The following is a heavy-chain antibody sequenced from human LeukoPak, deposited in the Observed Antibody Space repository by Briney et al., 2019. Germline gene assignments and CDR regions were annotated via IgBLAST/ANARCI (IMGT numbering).Heavy chain of an antibody. CDR3: ARDLGGIAAAAADY. CDR2: IYYSGST. CDR1: GGSISSYY. V-gene: IGHV4-59*12. Sequence: SETLSLTCTVSGGSISSYYWSWIRQPPGNGLEWIGYIYYSGSTNYNPSLKSRVTISVDTSKNQFSLKLSSVTAADTAVYYCARDLGGIAAAAADYWGQGTLVTVSS. J-gene: IGHJ4*02. D-gene: IGHD6-13*01.